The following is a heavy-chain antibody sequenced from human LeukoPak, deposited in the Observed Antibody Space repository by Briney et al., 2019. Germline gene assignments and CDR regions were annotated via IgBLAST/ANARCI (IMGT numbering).Heavy chain of an antibody. V-gene: IGHV4-4*07. J-gene: IGHJ4*02. Sequence: SETLSLTCTVSGGSISSYYWSWIRQPAGKGLEWIGRIYISGSTNYSPSLKSRVTMSVDTSKNQFSLKLSSVTAADTAVYYCARDSGDYYDSSGYYPYYFDYWGQGALVTVSS. CDR3: ARDSGDYYDSSGYYPYYFDY. CDR1: GGSISSYY. D-gene: IGHD3-22*01. CDR2: IYISGST.